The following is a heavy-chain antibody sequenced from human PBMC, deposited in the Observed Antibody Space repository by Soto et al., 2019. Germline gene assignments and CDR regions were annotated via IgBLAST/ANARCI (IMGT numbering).Heavy chain of an antibody. Sequence: GESLKISCKGSGYSFTSYWIGWVRQMPGKGLEWMGIIYPGDSDTRYSPSFQGQVTISADKSISTAYLQWSSLKASDTAMYYCARRGGTTVDYYYYGMDVWGQGTTVTVSS. CDR1: GYSFTSYW. CDR3: ARRGGTTVDYYYYGMDV. CDR2: IYPGDSDT. J-gene: IGHJ6*02. V-gene: IGHV5-51*01. D-gene: IGHD4-17*01.